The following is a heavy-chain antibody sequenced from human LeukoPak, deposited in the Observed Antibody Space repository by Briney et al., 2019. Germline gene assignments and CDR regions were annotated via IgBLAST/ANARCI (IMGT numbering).Heavy chain of an antibody. CDR2: ISGSGGST. D-gene: IGHD1-26*01. Sequence: GGSLRLSCAASGFTFSSYAMNWVRQAPGKGLEWVSTISGSGGSTYYADFVKGRFTISRDNSENTLYLQMNSLRAEDTAVYYCAKEGGSGSYYTFDYWGQGTLVTVSS. J-gene: IGHJ4*02. CDR3: AKEGGSGSYYTFDY. CDR1: GFTFSSYA. V-gene: IGHV3-23*01.